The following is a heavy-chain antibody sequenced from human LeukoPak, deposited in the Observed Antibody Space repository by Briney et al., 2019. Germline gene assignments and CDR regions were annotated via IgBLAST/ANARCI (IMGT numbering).Heavy chain of an antibody. CDR1: GFTFSSYW. Sequence: GGSLRLSCVASGFTFSSYWMSWVRQAPGKGLEGVANIKQDGSEKYYVDSVKGRFTISRDNAKNSLFLQMNSLRAEDTAVYYCARGWGDCTTVSCYTGGDVFDIWGQGTMVTVSS. D-gene: IGHD2-2*02. CDR2: IKQDGSEK. V-gene: IGHV3-7*01. J-gene: IGHJ3*02. CDR3: ARGWGDCTTVSCYTGGDVFDI.